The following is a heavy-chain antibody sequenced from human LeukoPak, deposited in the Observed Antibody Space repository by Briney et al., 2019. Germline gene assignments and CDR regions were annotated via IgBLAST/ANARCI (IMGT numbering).Heavy chain of an antibody. Sequence: PSETLSLTCTVSGASISSTPSYWGWIRQPAGKGLEWIGSIYYTGTTYYSPSLKSRVTISIDTSNNRFSLRLTSVTAADTALYYCARRMPSRGYSYDFWGLGTLVSVSS. D-gene: IGHD2-2*01. CDR2: IYYTGTT. V-gene: IGHV4-39*01. CDR3: ARRMPSRGYSYDF. J-gene: IGHJ4*02. CDR1: GASISSTPSY.